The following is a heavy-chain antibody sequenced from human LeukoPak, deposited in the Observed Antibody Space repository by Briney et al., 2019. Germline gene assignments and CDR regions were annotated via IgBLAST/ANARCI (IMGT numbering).Heavy chain of an antibody. CDR3: VRTPPNWGADF. Sequence: ASVKVSCKASGYTFTSYDINWMRQATGQGLEWMGWMSPNSGNTGYAQKFQGRVTMTRDTSTGTAYLELGSLRSEDSAVYYCVRTPPNWGADFWGQGTLVTVSS. D-gene: IGHD7-27*01. CDR2: MSPNSGNT. J-gene: IGHJ4*02. CDR1: GYTFTSYD. V-gene: IGHV1-8*01.